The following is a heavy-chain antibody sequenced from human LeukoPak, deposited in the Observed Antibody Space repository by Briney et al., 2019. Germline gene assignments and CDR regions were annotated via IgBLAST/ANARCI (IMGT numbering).Heavy chain of an antibody. CDR3: ARGPAGDY. CDR1: GGSISSYY. CDR2: IYYSGNT. Sequence: SETLSLTCTVSGGSISSYYWSWIRQPPGKGLEWIGYIYYSGNTYYNPSLKSRLTISVDTSKNQFSLKLSSVTAADTAVYYCARGPAGDYWGQGTLVTVSS. J-gene: IGHJ4*02. V-gene: IGHV4-59*12. D-gene: IGHD2-2*01.